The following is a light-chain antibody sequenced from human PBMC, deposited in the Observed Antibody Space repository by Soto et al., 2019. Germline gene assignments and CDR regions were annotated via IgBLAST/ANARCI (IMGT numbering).Light chain of an antibody. CDR2: KVF. Sequence: DVVMTQSPLSLPVTLGQPASISCRSSQSLVYSDGNTYLSWFQQRPGQSPRRLIYKVFNRDSGVPERFSASGSDTYFTLKISRVEAEDVGVYYCMQGTHWPPNFGPGTEVEIK. CDR1: QSLVYSDGNTY. CDR3: MQGTHWPPN. J-gene: IGKJ3*01. V-gene: IGKV2-30*01.